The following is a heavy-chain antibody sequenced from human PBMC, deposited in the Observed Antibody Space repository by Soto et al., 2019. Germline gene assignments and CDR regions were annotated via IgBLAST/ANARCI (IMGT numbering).Heavy chain of an antibody. CDR2: ISSSSSYI. D-gene: IGHD2-2*01. Sequence: GGSLRLSCAASGFTFSSYSMNWVRQAPGKGLEWVSSISSSSSYIYYADSVKGRFTISRDNAKNSLYPQMNSLRAEDTAVYYCARDIVVVPAAISFYYYYGMDVWGQGTTVTVSS. CDR3: ARDIVVVPAAISFYYYYGMDV. V-gene: IGHV3-21*01. J-gene: IGHJ6*02. CDR1: GFTFSSYS.